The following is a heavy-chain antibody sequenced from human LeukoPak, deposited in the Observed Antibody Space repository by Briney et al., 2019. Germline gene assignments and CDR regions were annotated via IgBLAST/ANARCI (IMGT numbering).Heavy chain of an antibody. CDR3: AKDHLVGYCSGGSCYFDY. D-gene: IGHD2-15*01. V-gene: IGHV3-30*18. CDR1: GFTFSSYG. CDR2: ISYDGSNK. Sequence: PGRSLRLSCAASGFTFSSYGMHWVRQAPGKGLEWVAVISYDGSNKYYADSVKGRFTISRDNSKNTLYLQMNSLRAEDTAVYYCAKDHLVGYCSGGSCYFDYWGQGTLVTVSS. J-gene: IGHJ4*02.